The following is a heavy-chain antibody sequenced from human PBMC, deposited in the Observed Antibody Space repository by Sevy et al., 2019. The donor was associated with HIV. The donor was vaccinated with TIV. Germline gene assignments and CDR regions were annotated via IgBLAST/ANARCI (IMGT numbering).Heavy chain of an antibody. CDR3: ARDLYYYDSSGYFLGAFDI. CDR1: GGSISSYY. V-gene: IGHV4-4*07. D-gene: IGHD3-22*01. CDR2: IYTSGGT. J-gene: IGHJ3*02. Sequence: SETLSLTCTVSGGSISSYYWSWIRQPAGKGLGGIGVIYTSGGTNYNPSLKSRVTMSVDTSKNQFSLKLSSVTAADTAVYYCARDLYYYDSSGYFLGAFDIWGQGTMVTVSS.